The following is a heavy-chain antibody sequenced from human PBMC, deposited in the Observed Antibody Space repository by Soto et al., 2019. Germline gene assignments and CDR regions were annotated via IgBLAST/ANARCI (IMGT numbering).Heavy chain of an antibody. CDR1: GYTFTSYD. J-gene: IGHJ4*02. CDR2: MNPNSGNT. V-gene: IGHV1-8*01. Sequence: ASVKVSCKASGYTFTSYDINWVRQATGQGLEWMGWMNPNSGNTGYAQKFQGRVTMTRNTSISTAYMELSSLRSEDTAVYYCASGAGYCGGDCSGYWGQAPLDTVSS. D-gene: IGHD2-21*02. CDR3: ASGAGYCGGDCSGY.